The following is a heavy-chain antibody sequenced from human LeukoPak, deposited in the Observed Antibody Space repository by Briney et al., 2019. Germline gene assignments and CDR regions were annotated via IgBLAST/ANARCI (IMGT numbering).Heavy chain of an antibody. CDR3: ARDYYANIAHSHTFPY. V-gene: IGHV3-23*01. Sequence: AGGSLRLSCAASGFSFGSYAMSWVRQTPGKSLGWVSIITNSGATTYYADSVRGRFTISRDNSKNILYLQMNGLRAEDTAVYYCARDYYANIAHSHTFPYWGQGTLLTVSS. CDR1: GFSFGSYA. J-gene: IGHJ4*02. CDR2: ITNSGATT. D-gene: IGHD3-16*01.